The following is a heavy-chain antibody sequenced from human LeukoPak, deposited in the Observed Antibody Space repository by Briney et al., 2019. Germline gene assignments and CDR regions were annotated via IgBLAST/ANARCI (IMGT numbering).Heavy chain of an antibody. D-gene: IGHD4-23*01. CDR1: GFTFSSYD. CDR3: ARGGATVVQKSFDY. J-gene: IGHJ4*02. V-gene: IGHV3-13*01. CDR2: IDTAGDT. Sequence: GGSLRLSCAASGFTFSSYDMHWVRQTTGKGLEWVSGIDTAGDTYYPGSVKGRFTISRENAQNSLYLQMNSLRAEDTAVYYCARGGATVVQKSFDYWGQGTLVTVSS.